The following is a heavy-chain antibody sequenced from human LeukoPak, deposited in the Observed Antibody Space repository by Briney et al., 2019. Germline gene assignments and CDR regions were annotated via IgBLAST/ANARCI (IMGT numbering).Heavy chain of an antibody. CDR2: ISSSSDTI. CDR1: GFTFSDYR. Sequence: GGSLRLSCAASGFTFSDYRMNWVRQAPGKGLEWVSYISSSSDTIYYVDSVKGRFTISRDNAKNSLYLQMNSLRVEDTAVYYCTRELASWGQGTLVTVSS. V-gene: IGHV3-48*01. CDR3: TRELAS. J-gene: IGHJ5*02.